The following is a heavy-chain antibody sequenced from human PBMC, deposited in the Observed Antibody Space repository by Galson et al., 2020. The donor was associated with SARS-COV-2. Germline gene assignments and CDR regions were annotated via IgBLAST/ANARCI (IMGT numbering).Heavy chain of an antibody. V-gene: IGHV4-39*02. CDR3: ARDDYDFWSGYYSFDY. D-gene: IGHD3-3*01. CDR2: IYYSGST. Sequence: SQTLSLTCTVSGGSISSSSYYWGWIRQTPGKGLEWIGSIYYSGSTYYNPSLKSRLTISVDTSKNQFSLKLSSATAADTAVYYCARDDYDFWSGYYSFDYWGQGTLVTVSS. J-gene: IGHJ4*02. CDR1: GGSISSSSYY.